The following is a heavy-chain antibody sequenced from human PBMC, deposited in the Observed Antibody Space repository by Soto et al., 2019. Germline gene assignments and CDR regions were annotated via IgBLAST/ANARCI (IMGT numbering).Heavy chain of an antibody. CDR1: GGTFSSYT. CDR3: ARAPNIVVVPAANNWFDP. V-gene: IGHV1-69*02. D-gene: IGHD2-2*01. J-gene: IGHJ5*02. CDR2: IIPILGIA. Sequence: GASVKVSCKASGGTFSSYTISWVRQAPGQGLEWMGRIIPILGIANYAQKFQGRVTITADKSTSTAYMELSSLRSEDTAVYYCARAPNIVVVPAANNWFDPWGQGTLVTVSS.